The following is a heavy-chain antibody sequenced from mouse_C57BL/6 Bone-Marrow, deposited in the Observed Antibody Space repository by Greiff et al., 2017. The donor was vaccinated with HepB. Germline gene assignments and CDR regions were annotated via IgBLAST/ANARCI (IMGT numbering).Heavy chain of an antibody. CDR1: GFSLTSYG. Sequence: QVQLKQSGPGLVQPSQSLSITCTVSGFSLTSYGVHWVRQSPGKGLEWLGVIWSGGSTDYNAAFISRLSISKDNSKSKVFFKMNSLQADDTAIYFCARKSYDGYYSYYYAMDYWGQGTSVTVSS. J-gene: IGHJ4*01. D-gene: IGHD2-3*01. CDR3: ARKSYDGYYSYYYAMDY. CDR2: IWSGGST. V-gene: IGHV2-2*01.